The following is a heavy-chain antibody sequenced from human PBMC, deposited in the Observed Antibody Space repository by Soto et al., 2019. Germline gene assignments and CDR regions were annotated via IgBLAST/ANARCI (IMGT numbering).Heavy chain of an antibody. J-gene: IGHJ6*02. D-gene: IGHD2-8*01. CDR1: GGTFSSYA. Sequence: GASVKVSCKASGGTFSSYAISWVRQAPGQGLEWMGGIIPIFGTANYAQKFQGRVTITADESTSTAYMELSSLRSEDTAVYYCARPHYCTNGVCQNYYYYGMDVWGQGTTVTVSS. CDR2: IIPIFGTA. V-gene: IGHV1-69*13. CDR3: ARPHYCTNGVCQNYYYYGMDV.